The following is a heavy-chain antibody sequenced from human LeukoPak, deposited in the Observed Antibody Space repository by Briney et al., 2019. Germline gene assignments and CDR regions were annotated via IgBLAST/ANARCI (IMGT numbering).Heavy chain of an antibody. Sequence: SETLSLTCAVYGWSFSGYYWSWIRQSPGRGLEWVGQINDSGDTDYNPSLKSRVTISIDTSKKQFSLRLRSVTAADTALYYCARESSTWNSFEYWGQGTAVTVSS. J-gene: IGHJ4*02. CDR3: ARESSTWNSFEY. CDR2: INDSGDT. CDR1: GWSFSGYY. V-gene: IGHV4-34*01. D-gene: IGHD6-6*01.